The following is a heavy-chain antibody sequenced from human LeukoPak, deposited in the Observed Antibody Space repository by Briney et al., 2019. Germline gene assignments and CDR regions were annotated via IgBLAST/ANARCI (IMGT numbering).Heavy chain of an antibody. CDR2: FHYSGST. J-gene: IGHJ4*02. CDR3: ARGSSWSYYFDY. Sequence: SETLSLTCAVSGGSISSGGYSWSWIRQPPGKGLEWIGYFHYSGSTNYSPSLKSRVTISIDTSKNQFSLKVSSVTAADTAVYYCARGSSWSYYFDYWGQGTLVTVSS. CDR1: GGSISSGGYS. V-gene: IGHV4-61*08. D-gene: IGHD6-13*01.